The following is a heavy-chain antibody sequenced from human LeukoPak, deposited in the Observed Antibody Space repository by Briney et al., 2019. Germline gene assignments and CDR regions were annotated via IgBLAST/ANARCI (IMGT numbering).Heavy chain of an antibody. CDR1: GFTFSNYA. J-gene: IGHJ4*02. D-gene: IGHD3-10*01. Sequence: GGSLRLSCAASGFTFSNYAMSWVRQPPGKGLEWVSAIPGSGDSTDYADSVKGRFTISRDNSKNTLYLQMNSLRAEDTAVYYCAKRSGVSYGYFDYWGQGTLVTVSS. CDR3: AKRSGVSYGYFDY. V-gene: IGHV3-23*01. CDR2: IPGSGDST.